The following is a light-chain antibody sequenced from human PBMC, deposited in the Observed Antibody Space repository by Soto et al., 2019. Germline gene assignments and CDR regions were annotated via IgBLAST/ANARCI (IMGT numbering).Light chain of an antibody. V-gene: IGLV2-14*01. J-gene: IGLJ1*01. Sequence: QYDPAQPDSVSGAPGQPITISCTATNSDVNYVSWHQQNPGKAPKLMIYEVINRSSGDSARFSGSKSGNTASLTIYGLQAEDEADYYCSSSTSSNTLVFGTGTKVTVL. CDR3: SSSTSSNTLV. CDR2: EVI. CDR1: NSDVNY.